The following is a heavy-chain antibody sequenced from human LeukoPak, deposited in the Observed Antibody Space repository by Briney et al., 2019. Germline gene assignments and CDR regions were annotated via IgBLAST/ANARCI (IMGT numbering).Heavy chain of an antibody. D-gene: IGHD1-26*01. Sequence: ASVKVSCKASGDTFTSYYMHWVRPAPGQGRGWVGIINPSGGSTSYAQKFQSRVTMTRDTSTSTVYMEQSSLRSEDTAVYYSARSHRIVGATVDFDYWGQGTLVTVSS. CDR2: INPSGGST. V-gene: IGHV1-46*01. CDR1: GDTFTSYY. J-gene: IGHJ4*02. CDR3: ARSHRIVGATVDFDY.